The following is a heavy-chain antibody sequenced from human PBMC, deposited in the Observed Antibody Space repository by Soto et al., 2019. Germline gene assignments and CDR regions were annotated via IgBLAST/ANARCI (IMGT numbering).Heavy chain of an antibody. CDR2: ISAHNGNT. Sequence: QVHLVQSGAEVKKPGASVELSCKASGYTFTSYGITWVRQAPGQGLEWMGWISAHNGNTDYAQKLQGRVIVTRDTSTSTAYMELRSLRSDDTAVYYCARGRYGDYWGQGALVTVSS. CDR3: ARGRYGDY. J-gene: IGHJ4*02. V-gene: IGHV1-18*01. CDR1: GYTFTSYG. D-gene: IGHD1-1*01.